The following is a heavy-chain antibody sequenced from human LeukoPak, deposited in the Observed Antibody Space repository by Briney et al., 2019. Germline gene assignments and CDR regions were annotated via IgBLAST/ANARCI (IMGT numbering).Heavy chain of an antibody. CDR2: IYYSGST. J-gene: IGHJ5*02. Sequence: PSQTLSLTCTVSGGSISSGDYYWSWIRQPPGKGLEWIGYIYYSGSTYYNPSLKSRVTISVDTSKNQFSLKLSSVTAADTAVYYCARAAKRYSSSWYKFSWFDPWGQGTLVTVSS. CDR1: GGSISSGDYY. V-gene: IGHV4-30-4*01. CDR3: ARAAKRYSSSWYKFSWFDP. D-gene: IGHD6-13*01.